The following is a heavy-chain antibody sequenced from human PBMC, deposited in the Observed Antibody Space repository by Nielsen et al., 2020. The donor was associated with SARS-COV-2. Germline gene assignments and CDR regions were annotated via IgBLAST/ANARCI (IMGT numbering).Heavy chain of an antibody. D-gene: IGHD4-17*01. Sequence: GGSLRLSCAASGFTFSSYSMNWVRQAPGKGLEWVSSISSSSSYIYYADSVKGRFTISRDNAKNSLYLQMNSLRAEDTAVYYCTTDRGRHTVTCDYWGQGTLVTVSS. CDR3: TTDRGRHTVTCDY. V-gene: IGHV3-21*01. CDR2: ISSSSSYI. CDR1: GFTFSSYS. J-gene: IGHJ4*02.